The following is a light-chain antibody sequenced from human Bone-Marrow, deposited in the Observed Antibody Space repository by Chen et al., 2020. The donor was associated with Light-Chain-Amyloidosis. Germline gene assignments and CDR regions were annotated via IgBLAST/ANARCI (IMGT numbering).Light chain of an antibody. J-gene: IGLJ3*02. Sequence: SYVLTQPSSVSAAPGQTATIACGGNNIASTSVHWYQPTPGQAPLLVFYDDSDRPSGIPERLSGSNSGNTATLTISRVEAGDEADYYCQVWDRSSDRPVFGGGTKLTVL. CDR1: NIASTS. CDR2: DDS. CDR3: QVWDRSSDRPV. V-gene: IGLV3-21*02.